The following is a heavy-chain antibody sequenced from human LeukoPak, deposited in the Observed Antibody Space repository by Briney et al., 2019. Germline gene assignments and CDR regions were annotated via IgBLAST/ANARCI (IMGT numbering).Heavy chain of an antibody. CDR2: IYHSGST. J-gene: IGHJ5*02. V-gene: IGHV4-39*07. CDR3: AREITMVRIRGWFDP. CDR1: GGSISSSSYY. Sequence: SETLSLTCTVSGGSISSSSYYWGWIRQPPGKGLEWIGSIYHSGSTYYNPSLKSRVTISVDTSKNQFSLKLSSVTAADTAVYYCAREITMVRIRGWFDPWGQGTLVTVSS. D-gene: IGHD3-10*01.